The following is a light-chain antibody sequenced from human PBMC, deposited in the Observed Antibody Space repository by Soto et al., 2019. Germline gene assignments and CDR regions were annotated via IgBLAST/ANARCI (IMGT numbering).Light chain of an antibody. CDR1: SSDVGGYNY. V-gene: IGLV2-14*01. J-gene: IGLJ1*01. CDR2: DVS. CDR3: SSYTSSSTLYV. Sequence: QSALTQPASVSGSPGQSITISCTGTSSDVGGYNYVSWYQQHPGKAPKLMIYDVSNRPSGVSNRFSGSKSGNTASLTISGLQAENEADYYCSSYTSSSTLYVFGTGTTVTV.